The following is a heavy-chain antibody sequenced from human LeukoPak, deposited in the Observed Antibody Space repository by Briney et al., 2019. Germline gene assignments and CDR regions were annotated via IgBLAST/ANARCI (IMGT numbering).Heavy chain of an antibody. J-gene: IGHJ5*02. Sequence: PSETLSLTCTVSGGSILDSTYYWAWIRQPPGKGLEWIATIFYTGNTHYNPSLKSRVTMSVDTVKNQFSLNLNSVTAADTAVYYCARQSSGYYYGWFNPWGQGTLVTVSS. D-gene: IGHD3-22*01. CDR2: IFYTGNT. CDR3: ARQSSGYYYGWFNP. V-gene: IGHV4-39*01. CDR1: GGSILDSTYY.